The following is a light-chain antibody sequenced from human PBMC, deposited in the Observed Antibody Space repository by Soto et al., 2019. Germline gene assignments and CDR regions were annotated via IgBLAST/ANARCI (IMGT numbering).Light chain of an antibody. CDR3: SSYTTTSTLVA. CDR2: KVS. CDR1: SSDIGAYDY. J-gene: IGLJ2*01. V-gene: IGLV2-14*01. Sequence: QSALTQPASVSGSPGQSITIACTGTSSDIGAYDYVSWYQQLPGKAPKLIIYKVSNRPSGVSNRFSGSKSDNTASLTISGLQTDDEADYYCSSYTTTSTLVAFGGGTKLTVL.